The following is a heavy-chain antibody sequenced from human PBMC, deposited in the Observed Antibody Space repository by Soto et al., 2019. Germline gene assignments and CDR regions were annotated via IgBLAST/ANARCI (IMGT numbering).Heavy chain of an antibody. CDR2: VSHSGAT. J-gene: IGHJ4*02. CDR1: GGSISDVF. D-gene: IGHD3-10*01. V-gene: IGHV4-59*08. CDR3: ARQTLWFEIDY. Sequence: SETLSLTCTVSGGSISDVFWSWIRQPPGKGPEWIGYVSHSGATDYNPSLESRVTISLGTSKNQFSLKLSSVTAADTAVYYCARQTLWFEIDYWGQGTLVTVSS.